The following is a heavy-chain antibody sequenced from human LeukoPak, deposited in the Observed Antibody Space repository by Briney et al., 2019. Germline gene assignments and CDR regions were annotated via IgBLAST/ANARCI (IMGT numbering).Heavy chain of an antibody. Sequence: ASVKVSCKVSGYTLTELSMHWVRQAPGKGLEWMGGFDPEDGETIYAQKFQGRVTMTEDTPTDTAYMELSSLRSEDTAVYYCATPRPYRAGLNAFDIWGQGTMVTVSS. CDR2: FDPEDGET. CDR1: GYTLTELS. CDR3: ATPRPYRAGLNAFDI. J-gene: IGHJ3*02. V-gene: IGHV1-24*01. D-gene: IGHD3-16*02.